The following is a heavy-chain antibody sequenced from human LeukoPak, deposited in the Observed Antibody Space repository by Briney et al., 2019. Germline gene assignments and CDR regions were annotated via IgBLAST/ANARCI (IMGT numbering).Heavy chain of an antibody. CDR2: VSGSGGGT. Sequence: GGSMRLSCAASGLTFSTNVMSWVRQAPGKGLEWVSSVSGSGGGTYYADSVKGRLTISRDNSKNTLYLQMDSLRAEDTAIYYCAKAGLHGLGYWGQGALVTVSS. J-gene: IGHJ4*02. CDR1: GLTFSTNV. V-gene: IGHV3-23*01. D-gene: IGHD3/OR15-3a*01. CDR3: AKAGLHGLGY.